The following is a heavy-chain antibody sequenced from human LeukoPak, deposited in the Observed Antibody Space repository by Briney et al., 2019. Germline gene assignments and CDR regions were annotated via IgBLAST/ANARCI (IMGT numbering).Heavy chain of an antibody. Sequence: PGGSLRLSCAASGFTFSSYAMHWVRQAPGKGLEYVSAISSNGGSTYYANSVKGRFTISRDNSKNTLYLQMGSLRAEDMAVYYCARDLNDYGDYEILDYWGQGTLVTVPS. D-gene: IGHD4-17*01. CDR1: GFTFSSYA. J-gene: IGHJ4*02. CDR2: ISSNGGST. V-gene: IGHV3-64*01. CDR3: ARDLNDYGDYEILDY.